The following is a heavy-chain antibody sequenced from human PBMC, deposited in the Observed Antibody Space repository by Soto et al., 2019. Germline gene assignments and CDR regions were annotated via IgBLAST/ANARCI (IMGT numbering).Heavy chain of an antibody. V-gene: IGHV1-2*02. J-gene: IGHJ6*02. Sequence: QVQLVQSGAEVKKPGASVKVSCKASGYTFTAYYMHWVRQAPGQGLEWMGWINPSNGATDYARHFQGRITVTRDTSISTAYMELTSLRSDDTAVYYCASHPPPILYYYGMDVWGQGTTVSVSS. CDR3: ASHPPPILYYYGMDV. CDR1: GYTFTAYY. CDR2: INPSNGAT.